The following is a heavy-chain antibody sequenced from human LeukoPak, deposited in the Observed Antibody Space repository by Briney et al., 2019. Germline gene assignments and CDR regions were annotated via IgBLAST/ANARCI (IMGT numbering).Heavy chain of an antibody. D-gene: IGHD6-19*01. Sequence: GGSLRLSCAASGFTFCIYAMSWGRQAPGEGLEWVSAISASTWRTYYAISVKVRFTISRDNSKNTLYLQINSLRPEDTAVYYCAKDTPDDIAVAAPYFDYWGQGTLVTVSS. CDR2: ISASTWRT. V-gene: IGHV3-23*01. CDR1: GFTFCIYA. J-gene: IGHJ4*02. CDR3: AKDTPDDIAVAAPYFDY.